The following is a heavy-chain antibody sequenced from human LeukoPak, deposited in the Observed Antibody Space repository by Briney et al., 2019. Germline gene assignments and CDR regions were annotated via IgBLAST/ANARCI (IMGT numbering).Heavy chain of an antibody. Sequence: GGSLRLSCAASTFPFSSYAMYRVRQAPGVGRGWVSRVHGDGNNIGYADFVEGRFTISRDNAKNTLYLEMSSPRREDTAVYYCARARVGDPTDYWGQGTLVTVYS. V-gene: IGHV3-74*01. D-gene: IGHD1-26*01. CDR1: TFPFSSYA. CDR3: ARARVGDPTDY. CDR2: VHGDGNNI. J-gene: IGHJ4*02.